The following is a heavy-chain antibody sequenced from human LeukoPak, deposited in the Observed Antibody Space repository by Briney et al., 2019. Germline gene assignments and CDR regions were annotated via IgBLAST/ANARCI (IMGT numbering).Heavy chain of an antibody. V-gene: IGHV3-66*01. J-gene: IGHJ4*02. CDR3: TRDWRNLGYDY. D-gene: IGHD5-12*01. CDR1: GFIVSGDF. Sequence: GGSLRLSCAASGFIVSGDFMSWVRQAPGKGLEWVSVIYSDGSTYYADSVKGRFTISRDNSKNTLDLQMTGLRAEDTAVYYCTRDWRNLGYDYWGQGTLVTVSS. CDR2: IYSDGST.